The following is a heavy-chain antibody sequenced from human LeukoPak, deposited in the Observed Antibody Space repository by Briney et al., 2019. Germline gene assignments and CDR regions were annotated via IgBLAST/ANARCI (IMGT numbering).Heavy chain of an antibody. CDR2: IKGDGSEI. CDR3: AREGLPYSGDH. D-gene: IGHD4-11*01. V-gene: IGHV3-7*01. J-gene: IGHJ4*02. Sequence: PGGSLRLSCAASGFSFSTYWMRWARQTPGKGVEWVANIKGDGSEINYVDSVTGRFTLSRDNAKNSLSLQMNSLTADDTGVYYCAREGLPYSGDHWGQGTMVTVSS. CDR1: GFSFSTYW.